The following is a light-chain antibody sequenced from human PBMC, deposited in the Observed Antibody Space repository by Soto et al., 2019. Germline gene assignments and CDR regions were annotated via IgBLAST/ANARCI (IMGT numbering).Light chain of an antibody. CDR2: DAS. CDR1: QSVSSA. V-gene: IGKV3-15*01. Sequence: ETVMTQSPATLSVSPGERATLSCRASQSVSSALAWYQQKPGLPPRLLIYDASTRATGIPARFSGSGSGTDFTLTISSLQSQDFAVYYCHQRSSWPRGTFGQGTKVEIK. CDR3: HQRSSWPRGT. J-gene: IGKJ1*01.